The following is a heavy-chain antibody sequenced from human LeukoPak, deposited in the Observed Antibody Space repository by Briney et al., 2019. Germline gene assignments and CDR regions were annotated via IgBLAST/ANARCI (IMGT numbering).Heavy chain of an antibody. CDR3: ARALGNYYDSTVYQAY. V-gene: IGHV1-2*02. CDR1: GYTFTDYY. J-gene: IGHJ4*01. D-gene: IGHD3-22*01. Sequence: ASMKVSCNTSGYTFTDYYIHWVRQAPGQGLEWMGWINPKSGVTNYAQNLQDRVTLTSDTSISTAYMDLSGLTSGDTAVYYCARALGNYYDSTVYQAYWGQGHLVTVSS. CDR2: INPKSGVT.